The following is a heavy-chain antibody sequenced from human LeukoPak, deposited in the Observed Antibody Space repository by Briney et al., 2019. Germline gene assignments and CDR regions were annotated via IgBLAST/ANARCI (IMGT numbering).Heavy chain of an antibody. V-gene: IGHV3-30*02. CDR3: AKDAGTTYYFDY. CDR2: IRYDGSNK. CDR1: GFTFSSYG. D-gene: IGHD2/OR15-2a*01. J-gene: IGHJ4*02. Sequence: GGSLRLSCAASGFTFSSYGMHWFRQAPGKGLEWVAFIRYDGSNKYYADSVKGRFTISRDNSKNTLYLQMNSLRAEDTAVYYCAKDAGTTYYFDYWGQGTLVTVSS.